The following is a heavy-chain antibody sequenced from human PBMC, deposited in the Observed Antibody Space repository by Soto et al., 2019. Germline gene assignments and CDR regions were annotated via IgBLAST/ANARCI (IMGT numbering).Heavy chain of an antibody. CDR1: GYTFTGYY. CDR2: INPNSGGT. CDR3: ARDPDSSGSGYMDV. D-gene: IGHD6-19*01. V-gene: IGHV1-2*04. Sequence: ASVKVSCKASGYTFTGYYMHWVRQAPGQGLEWMGWINPNSGGTNYAQKFQGWVTMTRDTSISTAYMELSRLRSDDTAVYYCARDPDSSGSGYMDVSGKGTTVTVSS. J-gene: IGHJ6*03.